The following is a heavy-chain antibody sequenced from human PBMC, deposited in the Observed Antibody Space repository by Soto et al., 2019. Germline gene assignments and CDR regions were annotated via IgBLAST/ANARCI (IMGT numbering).Heavy chain of an antibody. V-gene: IGHV3-21*01. Sequence: EVQLVESGGGLVKPGGSLRLSCAASGFTFSSYSMNWVRQAPGKGLEWVSSISSSSSYIYYADSVKGRFTISRDNAKNSLYLQMNSLRAEDTGVYYCARLARGGCSSTSCQGDYWGQGTLVTVS. CDR1: GFTFSSYS. D-gene: IGHD2-2*01. CDR3: ARLARGGCSSTSCQGDY. CDR2: ISSSSSYI. J-gene: IGHJ4*02.